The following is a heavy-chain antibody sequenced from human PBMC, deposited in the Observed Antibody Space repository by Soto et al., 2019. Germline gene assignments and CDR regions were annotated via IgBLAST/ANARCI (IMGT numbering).Heavy chain of an antibody. D-gene: IGHD4-17*01. Sequence: SETLSLTCTVSGGSVSSGSYYWSWIRQPPGKGLEWIGYIYYSGSTNYNPSLKSRVTISVDTSKNQFSLKLSSVTAADTAVYYCARDRSTVRSIYAMAVWGLWTSVTLSS. J-gene: IGHJ6*01. V-gene: IGHV4-61*01. CDR1: GGSVSSGSYY. CDR3: ARDRSTVRSIYAMAV. CDR2: IYYSGST.